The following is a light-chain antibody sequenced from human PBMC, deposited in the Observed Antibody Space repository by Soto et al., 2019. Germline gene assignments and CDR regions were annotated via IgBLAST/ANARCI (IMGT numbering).Light chain of an antibody. J-gene: IGKJ4*01. CDR1: QSVSRS. V-gene: IGKV3-15*01. CDR2: GAS. CDR3: QQYIRWPLT. Sequence: EIVMTQSPATLSVSPGERATLSCRASQSVSRSLAWYQQKPGQAPSLLIYGASTRATGTPARFSGSGSGTEFTLTISSLQSEDFAVYYCQQYIRWPLTFGGGTKVDIK.